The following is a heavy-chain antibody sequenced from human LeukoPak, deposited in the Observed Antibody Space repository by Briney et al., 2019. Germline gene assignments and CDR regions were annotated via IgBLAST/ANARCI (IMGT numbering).Heavy chain of an antibody. CDR2: ISHDGRTK. Sequence: GKSLTLSCVVSGFNFDNFAMHWVRQPLGKGLEWVAVISHDGRTKYYADSVKGRFTISRDNSKNTLYLQMNSLRAEDTAVYYCARDKTGDGYKYLGAFDIWGQGTMVTVSS. CDR1: GFNFDNFA. V-gene: IGHV3-30*04. D-gene: IGHD5-24*01. CDR3: ARDKTGDGYKYLGAFDI. J-gene: IGHJ3*02.